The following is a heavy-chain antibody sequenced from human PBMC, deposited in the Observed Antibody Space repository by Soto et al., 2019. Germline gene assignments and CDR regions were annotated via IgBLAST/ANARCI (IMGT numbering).Heavy chain of an antibody. CDR3: AKEFDQFYYYYGMDV. CDR1: GFTFSSYG. D-gene: IGHD3-10*01. Sequence: QVQLVESGGGVVQPGRSLRLSCAASGFTFSSYGMHWVRQAPGKGLEWVAVISYDGSNKYYADSVKGRFTISRDNSKNTLYLQMNSLRAEDTAVYYCAKEFDQFYYYYGMDVWGQGTTVTVSS. CDR2: ISYDGSNK. V-gene: IGHV3-30*18. J-gene: IGHJ6*02.